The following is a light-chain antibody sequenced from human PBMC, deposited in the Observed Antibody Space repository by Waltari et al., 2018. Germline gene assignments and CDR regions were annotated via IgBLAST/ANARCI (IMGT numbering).Light chain of an antibody. CDR1: SSDVGGFNY. J-gene: IGLJ2*01. Sequence: QSALTQPRSVSGSPGQSVTISCTGTSSDVGGFNYVSWYQQHPGKAPKVMIYDVIKRPSGVPDRFSVSKSDKTASLTISGLQAEDEVDYYCCSYAGSYTVLFGGGTKMTV. CDR2: DVI. V-gene: IGLV2-11*01. CDR3: CSYAGSYTVL.